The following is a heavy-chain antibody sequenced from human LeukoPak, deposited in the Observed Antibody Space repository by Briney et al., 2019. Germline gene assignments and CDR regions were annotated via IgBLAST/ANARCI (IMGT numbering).Heavy chain of an antibody. CDR1: GFTFTSYA. Sequence: TGGSLRLSCAASGFTFTSYAMSWVRQAPGKGLEWVSAISGSGGSTYYADSVKGRFTISRDNSKNTLYLQMNSLRAEDTAVYYCAKRIYSSGVDYYFDYWGQGTLVTVS. D-gene: IGHD6-19*01. V-gene: IGHV3-23*01. J-gene: IGHJ4*02. CDR2: ISGSGGST. CDR3: AKRIYSSGVDYYFDY.